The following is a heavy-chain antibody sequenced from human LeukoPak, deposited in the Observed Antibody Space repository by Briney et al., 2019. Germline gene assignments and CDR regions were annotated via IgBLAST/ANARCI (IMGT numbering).Heavy chain of an antibody. CDR2: ISSSSSYI. V-gene: IGHV3-21*01. D-gene: IGHD2-2*02. Sequence: GGSLRLSCAASGFTFSSYSMNWVRQAPGKGLEWVSSISSSSSYIYYADSVKGRFTISRDNAKNSLYLQMNSLRAEDTAVYYCARYLDCSSTSCYSHYYYMDVWGKGTTVTVSS. CDR3: ARYLDCSSTSCYSHYYYMDV. J-gene: IGHJ6*03. CDR1: GFTFSSYS.